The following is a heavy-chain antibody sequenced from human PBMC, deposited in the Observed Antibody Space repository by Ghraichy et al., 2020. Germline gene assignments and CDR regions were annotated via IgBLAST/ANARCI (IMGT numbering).Heavy chain of an antibody. CDR3: ARGARGYCSGGSCYRAFDI. V-gene: IGHV4-34*01. CDR1: GGSFSGYY. J-gene: IGHJ3*02. D-gene: IGHD2-15*01. Sequence: SETLSLTCAVYGGSFSGYYWSWIRQPPGKGLEWIGEINHSGSTNYNPSLKSRVTISVHTSKNQFSLKLSSVTAADTAVYYCARGARGYCSGGSCYRAFDIWGQGKMVTGPS. CDR2: INHSGST.